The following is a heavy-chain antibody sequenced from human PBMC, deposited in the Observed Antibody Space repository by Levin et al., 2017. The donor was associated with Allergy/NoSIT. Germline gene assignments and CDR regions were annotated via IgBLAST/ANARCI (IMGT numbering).Heavy chain of an antibody. J-gene: IGHJ4*02. Sequence: TLSLTCTVSGASISAGGSYWSWIRQHPGKGLEWIGYISNSGDTYYSPSLKSRVSMSMDTSKNQFSLKLTSVTAADTAVYYCARENTMVRGVIPIDSWGKGTLVTVSS. D-gene: IGHD3-10*01. CDR2: ISNSGDT. CDR1: GASISAGGSY. V-gene: IGHV4-31*03. CDR3: ARENTMVRGVIPIDS.